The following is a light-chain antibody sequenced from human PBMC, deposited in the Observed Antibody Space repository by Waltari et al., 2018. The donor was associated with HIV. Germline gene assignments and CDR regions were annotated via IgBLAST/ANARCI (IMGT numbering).Light chain of an antibody. J-gene: IGKJ5*01. CDR3: QGRLNWPPWIT. Sequence: EIVLTQSPATLSLSPGERATLSCRASQSVGSNLAWYQQRPGQAPRLLIYDASTRATGVPHRFSGSESGTDFTLTIDSLDPEDSAVYYCQGRLNWPPWITFGQGTRLDIK. CDR2: DAS. V-gene: IGKV3-11*01. CDR1: QSVGSN.